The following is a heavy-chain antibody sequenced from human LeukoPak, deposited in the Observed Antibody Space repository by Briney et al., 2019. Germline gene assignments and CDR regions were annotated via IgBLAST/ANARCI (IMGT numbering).Heavy chain of an antibody. V-gene: IGHV3-74*01. D-gene: IGHD3-22*01. CDR3: SSAYYDPTGY. Sequence: GGSLRLSCAASGFTFSRDWMHWVRQAPGKGLVWVSRINGDGSSTSYADSVKGRFTISGDNAKNTLYLQMNSLRAEDTAVYYCSSAYYDPTGYWGQGTLVTVSS. J-gene: IGHJ4*02. CDR2: INGDGSST. CDR1: GFTFSRDW.